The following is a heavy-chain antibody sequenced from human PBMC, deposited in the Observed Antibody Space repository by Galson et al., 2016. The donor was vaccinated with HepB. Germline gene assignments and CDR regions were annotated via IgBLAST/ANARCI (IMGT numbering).Heavy chain of an antibody. J-gene: IGHJ6*02. Sequence: TLSLTCTVSGGSISSGGYYWTWIRQHPGKGLEWIGYIHYSRSTYYNPSLKSRVLISVDTSKNQFSLKLSSVTAADTAVYYCARDRWYSSGWFSPDDYYGMDVWGQGTTVTVSS. D-gene: IGHD6-19*01. V-gene: IGHV4-31*03. CDR1: GGSISSGGYY. CDR3: ARDRWYSSGWFSPDDYYGMDV. CDR2: IHYSRST.